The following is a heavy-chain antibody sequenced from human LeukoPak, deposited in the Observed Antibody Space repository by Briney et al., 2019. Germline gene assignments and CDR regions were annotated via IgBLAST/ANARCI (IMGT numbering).Heavy chain of an antibody. D-gene: IGHD1-26*01. CDR2: ISGSGSST. CDR3: AKEYSGSYYAPDY. V-gene: IGHV3-23*01. Sequence: AGGSLRLSCAASGFTFSSYAMSWVRQAPGKGLEWVSAISGSGSSTYYADSVKGRFTISRDNSKNTLYLQMNSLRAEDTAVYYCAKEYSGSYYAPDYWGQGTLVTVSS. J-gene: IGHJ4*02. CDR1: GFTFSSYA.